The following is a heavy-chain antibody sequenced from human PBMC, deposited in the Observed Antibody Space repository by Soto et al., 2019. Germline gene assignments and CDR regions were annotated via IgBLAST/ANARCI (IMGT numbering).Heavy chain of an antibody. V-gene: IGHV4-34*01. CDR2: IYHNGLT. Sequence: QVHLQQWGAGLLEPSETLSLTCAVSGGSFNANYWSWIRQPPGKGLEWIGEIYHNGLTNYNPSLKSRVTISVDTSKNQFSLNLNSVTAADTAVYFCASARWDYWAQGTLVTVSS. CDR3: ASARWDY. CDR1: GGSFNANY. J-gene: IGHJ4*02.